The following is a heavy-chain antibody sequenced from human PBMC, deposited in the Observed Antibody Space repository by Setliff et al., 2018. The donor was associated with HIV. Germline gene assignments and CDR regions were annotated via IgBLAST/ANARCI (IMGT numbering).Heavy chain of an antibody. Sequence: PGGSLRLSCAASGFTFSSYAMHWVRQAPGKGLEWVAVISYDGSNKYYADSVKGRFTIIRDNSGDALYLDMNNLRVEDTAVYYCAKDTLDYFGSETNYKDHYYGMDVWGQGTTVTVSS. CDR1: GFTFSSYA. J-gene: IGHJ6*02. CDR2: ISYDGSNK. V-gene: IGHV3-30*04. D-gene: IGHD3-10*01. CDR3: AKDTLDYFGSETNYKDHYYGMDV.